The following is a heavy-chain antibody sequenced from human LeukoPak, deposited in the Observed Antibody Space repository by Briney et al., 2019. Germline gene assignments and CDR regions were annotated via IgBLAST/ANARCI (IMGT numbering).Heavy chain of an antibody. J-gene: IGHJ4*02. CDR3: ARGSGIEYYFDY. V-gene: IGHV3-53*01. CDR2: IYRGGST. D-gene: IGHD1-26*01. CDR1: GFTVSSNY. Sequence: GGSLRLSCAASGFTVSSNYMSWVRQAPGKGLEWVSAIYRGGSTYYAESVKGRFTISRDNSKNTLCLQMTSLRAEDTAVYYCARGSGIEYYFDYWGQGTLVTVSS.